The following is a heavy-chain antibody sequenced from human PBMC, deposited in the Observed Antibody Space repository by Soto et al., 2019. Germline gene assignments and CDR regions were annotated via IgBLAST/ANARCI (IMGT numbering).Heavy chain of an antibody. CDR2: IIPIFGTA. Sequence: SVKVSCKASGGTFSSYAISWVRQAPGQGLEWMGGIIPIFGTANYAQKFQGRVTITADESTSTAYMELSSLRSEDTAVYYCARWEITIFGGDHRDYYYGMDVWGQGTTVTVSS. D-gene: IGHD3-3*01. CDR1: GGTFSSYA. V-gene: IGHV1-69*13. J-gene: IGHJ6*02. CDR3: ARWEITIFGGDHRDYYYGMDV.